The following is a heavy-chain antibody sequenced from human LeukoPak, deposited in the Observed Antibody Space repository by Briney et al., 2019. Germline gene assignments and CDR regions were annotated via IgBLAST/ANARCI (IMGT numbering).Heavy chain of an antibody. CDR2: IYYSGST. J-gene: IGHJ5*02. Sequence: SETLSLTCTVSGGSISSSSYYWGWIRQPPGKGLEWIGSIYYSGSTYYNPSLKSRVTISVDTSKNQFSLKLSSVTAADTAVYYCARLRVGAALNWFDPWGQGTLVTVSS. CDR1: GGSISSSSYY. V-gene: IGHV4-39*01. CDR3: ARLRVGAALNWFDP. D-gene: IGHD1-26*01.